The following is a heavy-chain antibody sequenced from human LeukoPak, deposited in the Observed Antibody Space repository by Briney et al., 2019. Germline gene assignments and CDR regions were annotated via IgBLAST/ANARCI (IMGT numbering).Heavy chain of an antibody. V-gene: IGHV1-69*04. CDR1: GGTFSSYA. CDR2: IIPILGIA. D-gene: IGHD1-14*01. J-gene: IGHJ6*02. Sequence: SVKVSCKASGGTFSSYAISWVRQAPGQGLEWMGRIIPILGIANYAQKFQGRVTITADKSTSTAYMELSSLRSEDTAVYYCARDRRYDQGYGMDVWGQGTTVTVSS. CDR3: ARDRRYDQGYGMDV.